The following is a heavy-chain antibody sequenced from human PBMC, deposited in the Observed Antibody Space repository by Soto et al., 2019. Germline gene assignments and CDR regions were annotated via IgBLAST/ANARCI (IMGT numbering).Heavy chain of an antibody. Sequence: SETLSLTCTVSGGSVNSGSYYWSWIRQPPGKGREWIGYIYYSGTIKYKPSLKSRVTMSVDTSNNQFSLKLSSVTAADTAVYYCAGGYWANELKFGYWGQGTLVTVSS. D-gene: IGHD3-10*01. V-gene: IGHV4-61*01. J-gene: IGHJ4*02. CDR1: GGSVNSGSYY. CDR3: AGGYWANELKFGY. CDR2: IYYSGTI.